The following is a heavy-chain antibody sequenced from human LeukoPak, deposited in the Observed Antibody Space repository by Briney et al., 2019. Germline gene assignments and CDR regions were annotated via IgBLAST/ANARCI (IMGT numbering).Heavy chain of an antibody. CDR2: IYTSGST. D-gene: IGHD1-7*01. CDR3: AGGTTTPHFDY. V-gene: IGHV4-4*07. Sequence: PSETLSLTCTVSGGSISSYYWSWIRQPAGKGLEWIGRIYTSGSTNYNPSLKSRVTISVDTSKNQFSLKLSSVTAADTAVYYCAGGTTTPHFDYWGQGTLVTVSS. CDR1: GGSISSYY. J-gene: IGHJ4*02.